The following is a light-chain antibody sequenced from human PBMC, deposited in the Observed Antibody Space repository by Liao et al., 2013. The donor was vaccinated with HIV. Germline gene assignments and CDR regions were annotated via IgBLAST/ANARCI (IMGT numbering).Light chain of an antibody. CDR1: NIESKG. J-gene: IGLJ3*02. Sequence: SYELTQPPSVSVAPGKTARITCGGNNIESKGVHWYQQKPGQPPVLVIYKDSERPSGIPERFSGSSSGTTVTLTISGVQAEDEADYYCQSADSSGTWVFGGGTKLTVL. CDR3: QSADSSGTWV. CDR2: KDS. V-gene: IGLV3-25*03.